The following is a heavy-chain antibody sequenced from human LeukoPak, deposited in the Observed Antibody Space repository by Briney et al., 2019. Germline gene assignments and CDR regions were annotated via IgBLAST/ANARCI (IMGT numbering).Heavy chain of an antibody. CDR3: ARWSLGTDQAAIPFDY. J-gene: IGHJ4*02. CDR2: MNPNSGNT. Sequence: GASVKVSCKASGYTFTSYDINWVRQATGQGLEWMGWMNPNSGNTGYAQKFQGRVTIIRNTSISTAYMELSSLRSEDTAVYYCARWSLGTDQAAIPFDYWGQGTLVTVSS. D-gene: IGHD2-21*02. CDR1: GYTFTSYD. V-gene: IGHV1-8*03.